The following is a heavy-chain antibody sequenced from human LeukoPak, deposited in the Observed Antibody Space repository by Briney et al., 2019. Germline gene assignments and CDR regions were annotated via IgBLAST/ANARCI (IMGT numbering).Heavy chain of an antibody. CDR2: IRQDGSDK. Sequence: PGGSLRLSCVVSGFMFNNYWMSWVGQAPGKGLEWVATIRQDGSDKYFLDSVRGRFTISRDNAENSLYLQMNSLRAEDTAVYYCARDKGFGGSSFDYWGQGTLVTVSS. CDR1: GFMFNNYW. V-gene: IGHV3-7*01. J-gene: IGHJ4*02. CDR3: ARDKGFGGSSFDY. D-gene: IGHD3-10*01.